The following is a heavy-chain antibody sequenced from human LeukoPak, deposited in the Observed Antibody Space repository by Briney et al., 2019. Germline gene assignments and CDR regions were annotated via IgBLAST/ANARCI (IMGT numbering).Heavy chain of an antibody. CDR3: ARGSTLHPACGGDCYPLDY. CDR1: GGSISRYY. V-gene: IGHV4-59*01. J-gene: IGHJ4*02. CDR2: IYYSGST. D-gene: IGHD2-21*02. Sequence: SETLSLTCTVSGGSISRYYWSWIRQPPGKGLEWIGYIYYSGSTNYNPSLKSRVTISVDTSKNQFSLKLSSVTAADTAVYYCARGSTLHPACGGDCYPLDYWGQGTLVTVSS.